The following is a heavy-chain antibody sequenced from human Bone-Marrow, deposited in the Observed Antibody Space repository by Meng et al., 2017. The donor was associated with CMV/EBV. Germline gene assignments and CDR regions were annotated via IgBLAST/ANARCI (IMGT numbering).Heavy chain of an antibody. D-gene: IGHD5-18*01. CDR2: IYHTGST. J-gene: IGHJ4*02. Sequence: GSLRLSCAVSGGSVSSYNWWSWVRQPPGRGLEWIGEIYHTGSTNYNPSLKSRVFMSLDQSRNQFSLILTSVTAADTAVYYCARGAMVTRYWGQGTLVTVSS. V-gene: IGHV4-4*02. CDR1: GGSVSSYNW. CDR3: ARGAMVTRY.